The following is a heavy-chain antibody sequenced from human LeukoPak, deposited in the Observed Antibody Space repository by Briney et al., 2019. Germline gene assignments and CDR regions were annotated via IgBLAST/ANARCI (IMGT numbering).Heavy chain of an antibody. J-gene: IGHJ4*02. CDR1: GFTFSAYA. Sequence: GGSLRLSCLASGFTFSAYALHWVRQAPGKGLEYVSAITISGGSTFYADSVKGRFTVSRDNSRNTLYLQMSSLRVEDTAVYYCEKKRLAVGGPPYYFDYWGQGTLVTVSS. CDR2: ITISGGST. V-gene: IGHV3-64D*06. CDR3: EKKRLAVGGPPYYFDY. D-gene: IGHD5-24*01.